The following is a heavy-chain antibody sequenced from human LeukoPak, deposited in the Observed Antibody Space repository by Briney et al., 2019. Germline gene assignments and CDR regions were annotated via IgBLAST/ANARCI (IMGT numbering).Heavy chain of an antibody. CDR1: GFTFNTAW. CDR3: TTLTTGRFDY. CDR2: IRSKADGGPT. J-gene: IGHJ4*02. D-gene: IGHD1-1*01. V-gene: IGHV3-15*01. Sequence: GGSLRLSCAASGFTFNTAWMNWVRQAPGKGREWVGRIRSKADGGPTDYAAPVKGRFTISRDDSKNTLYLQMDSLKTEDTAVYYCTTLTTGRFDYWGQGTLVPVSS.